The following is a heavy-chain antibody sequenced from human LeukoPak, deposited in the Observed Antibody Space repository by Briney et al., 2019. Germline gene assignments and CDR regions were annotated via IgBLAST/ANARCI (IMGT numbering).Heavy chain of an antibody. CDR3: AGARSGYFSAAFEI. CDR1: GFAFSAYI. V-gene: IGHV3-48*04. D-gene: IGHD3-22*01. CDR2: ISSSGSPT. J-gene: IGHJ3*02. Sequence: PGGSLRLSCAASGFAFSAYIMNWVRQAPGKGLEWLSYISSSGSPTYYADSVEGRFTISRDNAQNSLYLQMNSLRAEDTSVYYCAGARSGYFSAAFEIWGPGTMVTVSS.